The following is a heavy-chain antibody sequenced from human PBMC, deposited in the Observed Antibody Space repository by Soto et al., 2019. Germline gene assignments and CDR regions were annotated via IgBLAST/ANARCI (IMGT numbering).Heavy chain of an antibody. J-gene: IGHJ3*02. V-gene: IGHV4-59*02. Sequence: LSLTCTVSGASVKDYYWNSVRQPLGKGLEWIGFIHYTGSRIFNPSLQSRVTMSVDVSQNQFSLRLTSVTAADTAIYYCARWGHPAVKAFDIWGQGTTVTVSS. CDR2: IHYTGSR. CDR3: ARWGHPAVKAFDI. D-gene: IGHD3-16*01. CDR1: GASVKDYY.